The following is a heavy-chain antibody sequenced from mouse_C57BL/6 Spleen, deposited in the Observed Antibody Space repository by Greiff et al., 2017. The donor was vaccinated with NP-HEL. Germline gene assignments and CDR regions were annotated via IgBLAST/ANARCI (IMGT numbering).Heavy chain of an antibody. CDR3: AILHITTVVAMDY. CDR1: GYTFTSYW. CDR2: IDPSDSYT. D-gene: IGHD1-1*01. Sequence: QVQLKQPGAELVMPGASVKLSCKASGYTFTSYWMHWVKQRPGQGLEWIGEIDPSDSYTNYNQKFKGKSTLTVDKSSSTAYMQLSSLTSEDSAVYYCAILHITTVVAMDYWGQGTSVTVSS. V-gene: IGHV1-69*01. J-gene: IGHJ4*01.